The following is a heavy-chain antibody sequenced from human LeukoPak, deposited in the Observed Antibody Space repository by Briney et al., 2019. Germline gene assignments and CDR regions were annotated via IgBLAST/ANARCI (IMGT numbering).Heavy chain of an antibody. CDR2: IYTSGST. J-gene: IGHJ3*02. CDR1: GGSISSYY. CDR3: ARTGCSSGWGI. D-gene: IGHD6-19*01. V-gene: IGHV4-4*07. Sequence: SETLSLTCTGSGGSISSYYWSWIRQPAGKGREWIGRIYTSGSTNYNPSLKSRVTMSVDTSKNQFSLKLSSVTAADTAVYYCARTGCSSGWGIWGQGTMVTVSS.